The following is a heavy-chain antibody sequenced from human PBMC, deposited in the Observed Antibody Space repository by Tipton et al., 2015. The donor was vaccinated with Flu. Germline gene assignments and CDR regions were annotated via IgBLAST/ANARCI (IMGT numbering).Heavy chain of an antibody. CDR1: VFTVSTSY. D-gene: IGHD1-14*01. CDR3: ARDEGGTYPD. CDR2: VYDDGRT. J-gene: IGHJ4*02. V-gene: IGHV3-53*01. Sequence: QLVQSGGGLIRPGGSLRLSCAVSVFTVSTSYMSWVRQPPGKGLEWVSIVYDDGRTYYADSVEGRFAISRDNSKNILYLQMNSLRADDTAVYFCARDEGGTYPDWGQGTLVTVSS.